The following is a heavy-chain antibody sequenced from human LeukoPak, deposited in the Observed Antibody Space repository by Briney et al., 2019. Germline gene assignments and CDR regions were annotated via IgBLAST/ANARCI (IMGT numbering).Heavy chain of an antibody. CDR3: ARDLGGVDY. CDR2: INPNSGGT. CDR1: GYTFTSYD. J-gene: IGHJ4*02. V-gene: IGHV1-2*02. Sequence: ASVMVSCKASGYTFTSYDINWVRQAPGQGVEWMGWINPNSGGTNYAQKFQGRVTMTRDTSINTAYMELSRLRSDDTAVYYCARDLGGVDYWGQGTLVTVSS.